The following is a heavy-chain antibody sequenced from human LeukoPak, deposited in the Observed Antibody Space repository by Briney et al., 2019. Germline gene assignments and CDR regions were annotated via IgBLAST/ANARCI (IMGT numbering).Heavy chain of an antibody. CDR2: ISGSGGST. V-gene: IGHV3-23*01. D-gene: IGHD3-22*01. CDR3: AREGTNGYYYDSSGFDY. Sequence: GGSLRLSCAASGFTFSSYAMSWVRQAPGKGLEWVSAISGSGGSTYYADSVKGRFTISRDNSKNTLYLQMNSLRAEDTAVYYCAREGTNGYYYDSSGFDYWGQGTLVTVSS. CDR1: GFTFSSYA. J-gene: IGHJ4*02.